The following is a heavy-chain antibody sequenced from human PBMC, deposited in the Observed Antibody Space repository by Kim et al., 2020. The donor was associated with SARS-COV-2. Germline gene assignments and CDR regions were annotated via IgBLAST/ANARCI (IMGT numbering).Heavy chain of an antibody. Sequence: ASVKVSCKASGYTFTSYGISWVRQAPGQGLEWMGWISAYNGNTNYAQKLQGRGTMTTDTSTGTAYMELRSLRSDDKAVYYCGRVPRIAAAGTGFPYYYYGMDVCGQGTTVTVSS. D-gene: IGHD6-13*01. CDR3: GRVPRIAAAGTGFPYYYYGMDV. CDR2: ISAYNGNT. CDR1: GYTFTSYG. J-gene: IGHJ6*02. V-gene: IGHV1-18*04.